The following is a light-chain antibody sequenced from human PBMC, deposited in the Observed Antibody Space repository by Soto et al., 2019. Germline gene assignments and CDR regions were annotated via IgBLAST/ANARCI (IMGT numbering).Light chain of an antibody. Sequence: ESALTQSPGTLSLPPGERATLACRASQSSSSTSVAWYQQIPGRAPRLLFYVASTRATGIPDRFSGSGSGTDVTLTITRLEPEDFAVYYCEQFGSSPYTFGRGTKLEIK. CDR1: QSSSSTS. V-gene: IGKV3-20*01. J-gene: IGKJ2*01. CDR2: VAS. CDR3: EQFGSSPYT.